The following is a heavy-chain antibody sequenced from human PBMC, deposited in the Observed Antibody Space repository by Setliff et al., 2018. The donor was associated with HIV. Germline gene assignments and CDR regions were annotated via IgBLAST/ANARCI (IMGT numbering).Heavy chain of an antibody. Sequence: GSLRLSCAASGFTFSNYAMNWVRQAPGKRLEWVSSITFDGSRTSYADSVKGRFTISRDNAKNSLYLQMNSLRAEDTAVYYCATINDYIDYWGQGTLVTVSS. CDR3: ATINDYIDY. J-gene: IGHJ4*02. CDR2: ITFDGSRT. V-gene: IGHV3-11*04. CDR1: GFTFSNYA.